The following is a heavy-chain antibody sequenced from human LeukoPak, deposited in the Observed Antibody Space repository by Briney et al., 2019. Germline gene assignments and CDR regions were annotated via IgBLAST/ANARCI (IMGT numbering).Heavy chain of an antibody. V-gene: IGHV1-8*03. D-gene: IGHD3-16*02. J-gene: IGHJ3*02. CDR2: MNPNSGNT. Sequence: ASVKVSCKASGYTFTSYDINWVRQATGQGLEWMGWMNPNSGNTGYAQKFQGRVTITRNTSISTAYMELSSLRSEDTAVYYCARGRTVNYDYVWGSYRLDAFDIWGQGTMVTVSS. CDR3: ARGRTVNYDYVWGSYRLDAFDI. CDR1: GYTFTSYD.